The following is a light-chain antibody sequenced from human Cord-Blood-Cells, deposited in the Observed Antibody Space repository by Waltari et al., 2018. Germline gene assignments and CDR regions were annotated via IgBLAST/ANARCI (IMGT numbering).Light chain of an antibody. Sequence: DIVMTQSPDSLAVSLGERATLHCQSSQSVLYSSNNKNYLAWYQQKPGHPPKLLIYWASTRESGVPDRFSGSGSGTDFTLTISSLQAEDVAVYYCQQYYSTPPITFGQGTRLEIK. CDR2: WAS. CDR3: QQYYSTPPIT. J-gene: IGKJ5*01. V-gene: IGKV4-1*01. CDR1: QSVLYSSNNKNY.